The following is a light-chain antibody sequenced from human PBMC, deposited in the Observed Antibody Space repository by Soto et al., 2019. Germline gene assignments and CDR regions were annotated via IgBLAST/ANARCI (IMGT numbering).Light chain of an antibody. Sequence: QSVLTQPPSASGSPGQSVTISCTGTSSDVGGYNYVSWYQQHPGKAPRLMVYEVTKRPSGVPARFSGSKSGNTASLTVSGLQAEDEADYYCSSYTSSSTLVVFGGGTKLTVL. CDR3: SSYTSSSTLVV. CDR1: SSDVGGYNY. CDR2: EVT. V-gene: IGLV2-8*01. J-gene: IGLJ2*01.